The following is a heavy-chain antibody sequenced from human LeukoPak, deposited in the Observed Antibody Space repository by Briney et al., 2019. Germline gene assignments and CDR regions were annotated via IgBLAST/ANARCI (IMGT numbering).Heavy chain of an antibody. Sequence: GGSLRLSCAASGFTFSSYWMSWVRLAPGKGLEWVANIKQDGSEKYYVDSVKGRFTISRDNAKNSLYLQMNSLRAEDTAVYYCAREYYYDSSGYYYGPFYYYYMDVWGKGTTVTVSS. CDR3: AREYYYDSSGYYYGPFYYYYMDV. CDR2: IKQDGSEK. D-gene: IGHD3-22*01. V-gene: IGHV3-7*01. J-gene: IGHJ6*03. CDR1: GFTFSSYW.